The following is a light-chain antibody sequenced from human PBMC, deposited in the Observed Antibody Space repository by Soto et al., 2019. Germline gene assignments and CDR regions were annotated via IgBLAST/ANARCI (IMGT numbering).Light chain of an antibody. CDR3: SAHGGTNPYV. V-gene: IGLV2-8*01. Sequence: QSALTQPPSASGSPGQSVAISCTGTASDIGSYSFVSWYQQHPGKAPKLLIYDVNKRPSGVPDRFSGSKSGNTASLTVSGLQAEDEAEYYCSAHGGTNPYVFGTGTKVTVL. CDR1: ASDIGSYSF. CDR2: DVN. J-gene: IGLJ1*01.